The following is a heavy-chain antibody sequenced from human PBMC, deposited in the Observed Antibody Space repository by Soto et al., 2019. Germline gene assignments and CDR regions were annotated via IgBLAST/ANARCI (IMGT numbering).Heavy chain of an antibody. D-gene: IGHD6-13*01. CDR3: ARISIAAAGTPLNYYYYGMDV. J-gene: IGHJ6*02. V-gene: IGHV2-70*01. CDR2: IDWDDDK. Sequence: ESGPTLVNPTQTLTLTCTFSGFSLSTSGMCVSWIRQPPGKALEWLALIDWDDDKYYSTSLKTRLTISKDTSKNQVVLTMTNMDPVDTATYYCARISIAAAGTPLNYYYYGMDVWGQGTTVTVSS. CDR1: GFSLSTSGMC.